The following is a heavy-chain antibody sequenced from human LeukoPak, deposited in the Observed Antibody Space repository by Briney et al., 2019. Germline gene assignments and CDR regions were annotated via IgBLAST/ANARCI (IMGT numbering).Heavy chain of an antibody. D-gene: IGHD3-22*01. J-gene: IGHJ4*02. Sequence: ASVKVSCKASGYTFTSYYMHWVRQAPGQGLEWMGIINPSGGSTSHAQKFQGRVTMTRDMSTSTVYMELSSLRSEDTAVYYCAREGGGPYYYDSSGYQGEYYFDYWGQGTLVTVSS. V-gene: IGHV1-46*01. CDR3: AREGGGPYYYDSSGYQGEYYFDY. CDR1: GYTFTSYY. CDR2: INPSGGST.